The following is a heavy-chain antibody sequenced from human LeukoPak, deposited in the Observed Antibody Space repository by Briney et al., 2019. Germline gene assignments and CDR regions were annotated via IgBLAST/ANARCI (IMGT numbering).Heavy chain of an antibody. CDR3: ASSTMVRDPYYMDV. J-gene: IGHJ6*03. V-gene: IGHV1-2*02. D-gene: IGHD3-10*01. Sequence: ASVKVSCKASGYTFTGYYMHWVRQAPGQGLEWMGWINPNSGGTNYAQKFQGRVTMTRDTSISTAYMELSSLRSEDTAVYYCASSTMVRDPYYMDVWGKGTTVTVSS. CDR1: GYTFTGYY. CDR2: INPNSGGT.